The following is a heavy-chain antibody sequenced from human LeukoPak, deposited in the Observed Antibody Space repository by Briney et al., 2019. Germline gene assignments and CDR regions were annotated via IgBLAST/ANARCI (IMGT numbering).Heavy chain of an antibody. CDR3: AKAALRFLEWLSYFDY. CDR1: GFTFSSYA. J-gene: IGHJ4*02. CDR2: ISGSGGST. Sequence: GGSLRLSCAAPGFTFSSYAMSWVRQAPGKGLEWVSAISGSGGSTYYADSVKGRFTISRDNSKNTLYLQMNSLRAEDTAVYYCAKAALRFLEWLSYFDYWGQGTLVTVSS. D-gene: IGHD3-3*01. V-gene: IGHV3-23*01.